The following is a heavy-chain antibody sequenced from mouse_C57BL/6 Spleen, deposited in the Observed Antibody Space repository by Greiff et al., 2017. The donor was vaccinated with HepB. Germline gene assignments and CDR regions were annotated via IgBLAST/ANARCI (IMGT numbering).Heavy chain of an antibody. V-gene: IGHV2-6-1*01. J-gene: IGHJ4*01. CDR2: IWSDGST. D-gene: IGHD2-4*01. CDR1: GFSLTSYG. Sequence: VQLQQSGPGLVAPSQSLSITCTVSGFSLTSYGVHWVRQPPGKGLEWLVVIWSDGSTTYNSAPKSRLSISKDNSKSQVFLKMNSLQTDDTAMYYCARHDYVPFYYAMDYWGQGTSVTVSS. CDR3: ARHDYVPFYYAMDY.